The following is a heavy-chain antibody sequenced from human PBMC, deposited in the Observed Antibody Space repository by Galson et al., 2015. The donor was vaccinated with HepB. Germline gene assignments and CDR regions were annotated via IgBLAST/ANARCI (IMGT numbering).Heavy chain of an antibody. D-gene: IGHD2-15*01. J-gene: IGHJ4*02. CDR2: ITGDSTNI. CDR3: ARADSLLTFGY. Sequence: LRLSCAASGFTFSSYSMNWVRQAPGKGLEWISYITGDSTNIYYADSVKGRFTISRDNAKNSLYLQMNSLGNEDTAVYYCARADSLLTFGYWGQGTLVTVSS. CDR1: GFTFSSYS. V-gene: IGHV3-48*02.